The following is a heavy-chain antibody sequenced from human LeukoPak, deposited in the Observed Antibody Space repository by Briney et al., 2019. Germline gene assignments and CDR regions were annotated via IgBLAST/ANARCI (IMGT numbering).Heavy chain of an antibody. Sequence: GGSLRLSCAAFGFTFSNHAMGWVRQAPGKGLEWVSLISTSGDTTYYADAVKGRFTISRDNSKNTLYLQMNSLRAEDTAVYYCAKNLGAHTSIVGASDYWDQGTLVTVSS. V-gene: IGHV3-23*01. J-gene: IGHJ4*02. CDR2: ISTSGDTT. CDR1: GFTFSNHA. CDR3: AKNLGAHTSIVGASDY. D-gene: IGHD1-26*01.